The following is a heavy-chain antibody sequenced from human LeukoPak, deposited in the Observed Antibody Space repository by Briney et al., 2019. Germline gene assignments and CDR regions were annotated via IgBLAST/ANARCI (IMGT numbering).Heavy chain of an antibody. Sequence: PSETLSLTCAVSGGSFSGYYWSWIRQPPGKGLEWIGYFYYSGSTNYNPSLKSRVTISVDTSKNQFSLRLSSVTAADTAVYYCARVTYDSSGFLFDSWGQGALVTVSS. D-gene: IGHD3-22*01. CDR3: ARVTYDSSGFLFDS. CDR1: GGSFSGYY. J-gene: IGHJ4*02. CDR2: FYYSGST. V-gene: IGHV4-59*01.